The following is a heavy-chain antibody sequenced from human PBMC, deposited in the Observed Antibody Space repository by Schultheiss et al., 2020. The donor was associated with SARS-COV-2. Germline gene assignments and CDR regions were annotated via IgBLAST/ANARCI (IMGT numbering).Heavy chain of an antibody. CDR1: GGSISSGNYY. V-gene: IGHV4-61*09. Sequence: SETLSLTCTVSGGSISSGNYYWSWIRQPAGKGLEWIGHLHTSGSTNYSPSLKSRVTISVDTSKNQFSLKLSAVTAADTAVYYCAIEGWSNYFDYWGQGTLVTGSS. CDR2: LHTSGST. D-gene: IGHD6-19*01. J-gene: IGHJ4*02. CDR3: AIEGWSNYFDY.